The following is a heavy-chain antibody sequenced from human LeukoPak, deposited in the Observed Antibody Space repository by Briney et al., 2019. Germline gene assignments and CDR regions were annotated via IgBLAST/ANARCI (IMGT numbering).Heavy chain of an antibody. J-gene: IGHJ5*02. CDR3: AGVVEAGNYPKRRFDP. CDR1: DDSISNGDDY. D-gene: IGHD6-19*01. V-gene: IGHV4-30-4*01. Sequence: ASESLSLTCSVTDDSISNGDDYWSWIRQPPGKGLEWIGYIYYSGSTYYNPSLKSRITISVDTSKNQFSLKLSSVTAADTAVYYCAGVVEAGNYPKRRFDPWGQGTLVTVSS. CDR2: IYYSGST.